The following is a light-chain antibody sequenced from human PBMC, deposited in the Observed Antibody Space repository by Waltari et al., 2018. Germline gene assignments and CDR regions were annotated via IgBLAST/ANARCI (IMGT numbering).Light chain of an antibody. CDR3: QQFGRSPLT. V-gene: IGKV3-20*01. CDR1: QSVSSNY. Sequence: IVLTQSPATLSASPGERATLSCRASQSVSSNYLAWYKQRPGQAPRLLIYGGSSRATGIPDRFSGSGSGTDFTLIISRLEPEDFVVYYCQQFGRSPLTFGGGTKVDIK. CDR2: GGS. J-gene: IGKJ4*01.